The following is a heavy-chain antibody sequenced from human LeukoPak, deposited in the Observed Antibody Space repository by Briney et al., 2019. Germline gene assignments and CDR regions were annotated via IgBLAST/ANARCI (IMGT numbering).Heavy chain of an antibody. CDR1: GDRVSSNSAA. D-gene: IGHD6-19*01. CDR2: TYYRSKWYN. V-gene: IGHV6-1*01. Sequence: SQTLSLTCAISGDRVSSNSAAWNWIRQSPSRGLEWLGRTYYRSKWYNDYAVSVKSRIAINPDTSKNQFSLKLSSVTAADTAVYYCARDPSAGTLWGQGTLVTVSA. CDR3: ARDPSAGTL. J-gene: IGHJ4*02.